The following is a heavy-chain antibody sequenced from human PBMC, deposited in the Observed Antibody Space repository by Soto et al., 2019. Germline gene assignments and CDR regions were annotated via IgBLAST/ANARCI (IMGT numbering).Heavy chain of an antibody. V-gene: IGHV3-23*01. CDR3: AKSPGGLEDYNSDYCGMDV. Sequence: EVHLLESGGDLVQPGGSLRLSCTASGLTFSTYAMSWVRQAPGKGLEWVSAIGGSGTGGRTYYADSVKGRFTISRDNSKNTVDMQMNSLRADDTAVYYCAKSPGGLEDYNSDYCGMDVWGQGTTVTVSS. J-gene: IGHJ6*02. CDR1: GLTFSTYA. CDR2: IGGSGTGGRT. D-gene: IGHD4-4*01.